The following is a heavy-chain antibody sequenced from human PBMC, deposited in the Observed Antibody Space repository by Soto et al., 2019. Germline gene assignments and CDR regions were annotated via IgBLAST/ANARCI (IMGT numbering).Heavy chain of an antibody. V-gene: IGHV1-69*13. D-gene: IGHD5-12*01. J-gene: IGHJ3*02. Sequence: ASVTVCCKASGGTVSSYAISWVRQTPGQGLEWMGGIIPIFGTANYAQKFQGRVTITADESTSTAYMELSSLRSEDTAVYYCARREMATIVGAFDIWGQGTKVTVSS. CDR3: ARREMATIVGAFDI. CDR1: GGTVSSYA. CDR2: IIPIFGTA.